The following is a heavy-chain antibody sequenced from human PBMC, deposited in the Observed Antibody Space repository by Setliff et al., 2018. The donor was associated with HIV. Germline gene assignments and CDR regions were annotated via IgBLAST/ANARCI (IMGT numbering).Heavy chain of an antibody. D-gene: IGHD2-2*01. J-gene: IGHJ4*02. V-gene: IGHV4-4*07. Sequence: SETLSLTCTVSGDSISRYYWSWIRQPAGKGLEWIGRIYTSGSTNYNPSLKSRVTMSVDTSKNQFSLKLSSVTAADTAVYYCARQSTTSRDFDSWGQGTLVTVSS. CDR1: GDSISRYY. CDR3: ARQSTTSRDFDS. CDR2: IYTSGST.